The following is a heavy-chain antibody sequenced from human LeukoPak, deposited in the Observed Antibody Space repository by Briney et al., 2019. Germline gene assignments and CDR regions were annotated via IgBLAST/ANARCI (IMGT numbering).Heavy chain of an antibody. CDR3: ARSGYNRFDY. J-gene: IGHJ4*02. CDR1: GFTFSSYW. V-gene: IGHV3-23*01. D-gene: IGHD5-24*01. CDR2: ITGDATST. Sequence: GALRLSCAASGFTFSSYWMSWVRQAPGEGLEWVSGITGDATSTYYSDSVKGRFTVSRDNSKNTLYLQMNSLRAEDTAVYYCARSGYNRFDYWGQGTLVTVSS.